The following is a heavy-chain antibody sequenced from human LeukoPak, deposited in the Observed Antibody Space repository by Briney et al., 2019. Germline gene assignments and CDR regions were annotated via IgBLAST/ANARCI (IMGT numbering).Heavy chain of an antibody. J-gene: IGHJ4*02. D-gene: IGHD4-17*01. Sequence: VGSLRLSCAASVFTFSSYAMSWVRQAPGKELEWVSAISGSGGSTYYADSVKGRFTISRDNSKNTLYLQMNSLRAEDTAVYYCAKARLGEAYGDYVPFGYWGQGTLVTDSS. CDR3: AKARLGEAYGDYVPFGY. CDR2: ISGSGGST. CDR1: VFTFSSYA. V-gene: IGHV3-23*01.